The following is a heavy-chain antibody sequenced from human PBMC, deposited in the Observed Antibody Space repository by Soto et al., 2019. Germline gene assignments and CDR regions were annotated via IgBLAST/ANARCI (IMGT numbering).Heavy chain of an antibody. CDR1: GYTFTSYY. CDR3: ARDPIPPDITGTTRTDY. D-gene: IGHD1-7*01. CDR2: INPSGGSR. Sequence: QVQLVQSGAEVKKPGASVKVSCKASGYTFTSYYMHWVRQAPGQGLEWMGIINPSGGSRSYAQKFKGRVTMTRDTATSTVYMELSSLRSEDTAVYYCARDPIPPDITGTTRTDYWGQGTLVTVSS. V-gene: IGHV1-46*01. J-gene: IGHJ4*02.